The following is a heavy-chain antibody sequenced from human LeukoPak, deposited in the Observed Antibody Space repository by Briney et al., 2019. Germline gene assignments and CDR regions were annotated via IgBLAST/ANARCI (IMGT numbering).Heavy chain of an antibody. V-gene: IGHV4-59*01. D-gene: IGHD6-13*01. CDR2: IYYSGST. CDR1: GGSISSYY. CDR3: ARGRVAAAGMDWFDP. J-gene: IGHJ5*02. Sequence: SETLSLTCTVSGGSISSYYWSWIRQPPGKGLEWIGYIYYSGSTNYNPSLKSRVTISVDTPKNQFSLKLSSVTAADTAVYYCARGRVAAAGMDWFDPWGQGTLVTVSS.